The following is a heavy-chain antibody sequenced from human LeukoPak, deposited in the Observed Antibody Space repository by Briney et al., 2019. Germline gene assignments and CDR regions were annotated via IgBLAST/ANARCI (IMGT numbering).Heavy chain of an antibody. D-gene: IGHD3-10*01. Sequence: GGSLRLSCAASGFSFSTYSMNWVRQAPGKGLEWVSYISGSSSTIYYADSVKGRFTISRDNAKNSLYLQMNSLRDEDTAVYYCARDGVEWFGERVIDYWGQGTLVTVSS. V-gene: IGHV3-48*02. CDR1: GFSFSTYS. CDR3: ARDGVEWFGERVIDY. J-gene: IGHJ4*02. CDR2: ISGSSSTI.